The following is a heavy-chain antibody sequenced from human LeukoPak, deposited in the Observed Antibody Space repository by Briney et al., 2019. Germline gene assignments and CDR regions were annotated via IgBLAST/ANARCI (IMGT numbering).Heavy chain of an antibody. CDR2: ISYDGSNK. CDR3: AKGGYSGSYYFDY. V-gene: IGHV3-30*18. J-gene: IGHJ4*02. Sequence: GGSLRLSCAASGFTFSSYGMHWVRQAPGKGLEWVAVISYDGSNKYYADSVKGRFTISRDNSKNTLYLQMNSLRAEDTAVYYCAKGGYSGSYYFDYWDQGTLVTVSS. CDR1: GFTFSSYG. D-gene: IGHD1-26*01.